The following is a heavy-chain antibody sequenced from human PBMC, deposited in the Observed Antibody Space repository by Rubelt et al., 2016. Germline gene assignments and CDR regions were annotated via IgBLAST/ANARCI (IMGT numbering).Heavy chain of an antibody. Sequence: QVQLVQSGAEVKKPGASVKVSCKASGYTFTSYYMHWVRQAPGQGLEWMGIINPSGGSTSYAQKFQGRVTMTRDTSTSTCDMELSSLRSEDTAVYYCARSPRYDFEDNWFDPWGQGTLVTVSS. CDR3: ARSPRYDFEDNWFDP. D-gene: IGHD3-3*01. J-gene: IGHJ5*02. V-gene: IGHV1-46*01. CDR2: INPSGGST. CDR1: GYTFTSYY.